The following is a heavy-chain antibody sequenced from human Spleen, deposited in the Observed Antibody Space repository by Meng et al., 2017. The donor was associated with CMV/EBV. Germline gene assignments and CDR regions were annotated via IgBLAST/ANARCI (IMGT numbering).Heavy chain of an antibody. CDR1: GFTFSSYS. Sequence: GESLKISCAASGFTFSSYSMNWVRQAPGKGLEWVSYISSSSNTIYYADSVKGRFTISRDNAKNSLYLQMNSLRAEDTALYYCARDAYRRIEYYYYYGMDVWGQTTPFTVSS. CDR3: ARDAYRRIEYYYYYGMDV. V-gene: IGHV3-48*04. CDR2: ISSSSNTI. D-gene: IGHD1-26*01. J-gene: IGHJ6*02.